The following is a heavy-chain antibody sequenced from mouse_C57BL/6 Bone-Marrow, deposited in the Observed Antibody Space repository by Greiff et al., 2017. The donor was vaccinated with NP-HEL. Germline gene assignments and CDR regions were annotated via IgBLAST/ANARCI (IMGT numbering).Heavy chain of an antibody. D-gene: IGHD2-3*01. Sequence: EVMLVESGGGLVQPGGSLKLSCAASGFTFSDYGMAWVRQAPRKGPEWVAFISNLAYSIYYADTVTGRFTISRENAKNTLYLEMSSLRSEDTAMYYCARDGYYPYAMDYWGQGTSVTVSS. CDR2: ISNLAYSI. CDR1: GFTFSDYG. CDR3: ARDGYYPYAMDY. J-gene: IGHJ4*01. V-gene: IGHV5-15*01.